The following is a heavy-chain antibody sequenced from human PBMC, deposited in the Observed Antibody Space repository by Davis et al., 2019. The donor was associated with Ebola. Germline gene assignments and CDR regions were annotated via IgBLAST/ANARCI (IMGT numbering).Heavy chain of an antibody. V-gene: IGHV3-48*01. J-gene: IGHJ4*02. Sequence: GGSLRLSCAASGFTFSSYSMNWVRQAPGKGLEWVSYISSSSSTIYYADSVKGRFTISRDNSKNTLYLQMNSLRAEDTAVYYCARPLYYYDSSGYLEYFDYWGQGTLVTVSS. CDR2: ISSSSSTI. CDR3: ARPLYYYDSSGYLEYFDY. CDR1: GFTFSSYS. D-gene: IGHD3-22*01.